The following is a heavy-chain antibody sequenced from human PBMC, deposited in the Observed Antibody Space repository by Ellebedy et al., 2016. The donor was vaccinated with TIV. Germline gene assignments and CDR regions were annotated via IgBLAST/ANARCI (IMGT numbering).Heavy chain of an antibody. CDR3: ARAGRYALGHFDY. V-gene: IGHV4-4*07. Sequence: SETLSLXXTVSGGSISRYDWSWIRQPPGKGQQWIGRIYTSGNTDYNPSLKSRVTMAIGASQNQFSLKLNSVTAADTAVYYCARAGRYALGHFDYWGQGALVTVSS. CDR1: GGSISRYD. D-gene: IGHD3-16*01. CDR2: IYTSGNT. J-gene: IGHJ4*02.